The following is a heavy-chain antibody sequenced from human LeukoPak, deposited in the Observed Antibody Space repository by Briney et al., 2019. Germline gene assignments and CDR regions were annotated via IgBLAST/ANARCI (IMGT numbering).Heavy chain of an antibody. CDR2: ISWNSGSI. CDR3: AKGDYGGNSGGFDY. CDR1: GNDFTNYW. Sequence: SLKISCTGSGNDFTNYWIAWVRQMPGKGLEWVSGISWNSGSIGYADSVKGRFTISRDNAKNSLYLQMNSLRAEDMALYYCAKGDYGGNSGGFDYWGQGTLVTVSS. D-gene: IGHD4-23*01. J-gene: IGHJ4*02. V-gene: IGHV3-9*03.